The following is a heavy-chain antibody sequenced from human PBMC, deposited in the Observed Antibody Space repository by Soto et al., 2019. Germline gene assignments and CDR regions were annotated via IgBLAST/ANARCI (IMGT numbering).Heavy chain of an antibody. CDR2: ISSSSSYI. V-gene: IGHV3-21*01. CDR1: GFTFSSYS. J-gene: IGHJ5*02. CDR3: ARGLYSSAFDP. D-gene: IGHD6-19*01. Sequence: GGSVRLSCAASGFTFSSYSMNWVRQAPGKGLEWVSSISSSSSYIYYADSVKGRFTISRDNAKNSLYLQMNSLRAEDTAVYYCARGLYSSAFDPWGQGTLVTVSS.